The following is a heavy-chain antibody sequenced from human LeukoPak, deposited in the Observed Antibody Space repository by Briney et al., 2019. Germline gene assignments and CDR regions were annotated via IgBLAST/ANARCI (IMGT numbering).Heavy chain of an antibody. Sequence: ASVNVSCKASGGTFSSYAISWVRQAPGQGREWMGGIIPIFGTANYAQKFQGRVTITADESTSTAYMELSSLRSEDTAVYYCARDQYSSGWYDYWGQGTLVTVSS. CDR3: ARDQYSSGWYDY. J-gene: IGHJ4*02. CDR1: GGTFSSYA. D-gene: IGHD6-19*01. V-gene: IGHV1-69*13. CDR2: IIPIFGTA.